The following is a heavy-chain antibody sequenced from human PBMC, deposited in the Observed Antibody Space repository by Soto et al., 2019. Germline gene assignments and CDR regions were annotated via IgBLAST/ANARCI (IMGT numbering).Heavy chain of an antibody. J-gene: IGHJ4*02. CDR1: GGTFSSYA. CDR2: IIPIFGTA. V-gene: IGHV1-69*13. Sequence: SVKVSCKASGGTFSSYAISWVRQAPGQGLEWMGGIIPIFGTANYAQKFQGRVTITADESTSTAYMELSSLRSEDTAVYYCARFGSGWYRAFDYWGQGTLVTVSS. D-gene: IGHD6-19*01. CDR3: ARFGSGWYRAFDY.